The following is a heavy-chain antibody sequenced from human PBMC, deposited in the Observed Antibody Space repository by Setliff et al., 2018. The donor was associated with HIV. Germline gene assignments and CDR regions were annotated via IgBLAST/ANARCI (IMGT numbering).Heavy chain of an antibody. CDR2: ISGFNGKI. CDR1: GYTFSSYG. CDR3: ARDLGGEHDYADPAYMDV. V-gene: IGHV1-18*01. D-gene: IGHD4-17*01. Sequence: VKVSCKASGYTFSSYGISWVRQAPGQGLEWMGWISGFNGKINYAENFQGRVTLTTDSSASTAHMELWSLTSDDTAVYYCARDLGGEHDYADPAYMDVWGKGTTVTAP. J-gene: IGHJ6*03.